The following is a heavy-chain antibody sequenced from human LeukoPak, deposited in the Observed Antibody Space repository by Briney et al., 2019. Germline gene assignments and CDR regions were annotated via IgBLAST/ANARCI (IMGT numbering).Heavy chain of an antibody. D-gene: IGHD1-26*01. J-gene: IGHJ6*03. CDR1: GYTFTSYA. CDR2: INAGNGNT. CDR3: ARDPQGPSGSSPSMDV. V-gene: IGHV1-3*01. Sequence: ASVKVSCKASGYTFTSYAMHWVRQAPGQRLEWMGWINAGNGNTKYSQKFQGRVTITRDTSASTAYMELSSLRSEDTAVYYCARDPQGPSGSSPSMDVWGKGTTVTVSS.